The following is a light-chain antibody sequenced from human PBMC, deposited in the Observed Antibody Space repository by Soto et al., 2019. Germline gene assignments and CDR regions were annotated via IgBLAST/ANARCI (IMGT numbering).Light chain of an antibody. CDR3: QQYNSLPVA. CDR1: QPISNW. J-gene: IGKJ1*01. V-gene: IGKV1-5*01. CDR2: DAS. Sequence: DIQMTQSPSTLSASVGDRVIITCRASQPISNWLAWYQHKPGRAPQLLIYDASTTLSGVPSRFRGSGSGSEFTLTITGLQPDDLATYYCQQYNSLPVAFGQGTKVEIK.